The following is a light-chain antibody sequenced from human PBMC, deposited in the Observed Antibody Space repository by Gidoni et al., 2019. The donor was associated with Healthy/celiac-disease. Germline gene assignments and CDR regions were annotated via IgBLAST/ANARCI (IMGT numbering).Light chain of an antibody. CDR1: QSVSSY. CDR3: QQRSNWPPMYT. V-gene: IGKV3-11*01. CDR2: DAS. J-gene: IGKJ2*01. Sequence: EIVLTQSPATLSLSPGERATLSCRVSQSVSSYLAWYQQKPGQAPRLLIYDASNRATGIPARFSGSGSGTDFTLTISGLEPEDFAVYYCQQRSNWPPMYTFGQGTKLEIK.